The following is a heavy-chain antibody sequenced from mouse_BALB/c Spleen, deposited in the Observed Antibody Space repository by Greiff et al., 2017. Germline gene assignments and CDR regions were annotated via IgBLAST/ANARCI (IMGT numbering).Heavy chain of an antibody. CDR1: GFDFSRYW. D-gene: IGHD1-1*01. J-gene: IGHJ3*01. Sequence: VQLKESGGGLVQPGGSLKLSCAASGFDFSRYWMSWVRQAPGKGLEWIGEINPDSSTINYTPSLKDKFIISRDNAKNTLYLQMSKVRSEDTALYYCARPHYYGSSGGFAYWGQGTLVTVSA. V-gene: IGHV4-1*02. CDR2: INPDSSTI. CDR3: ARPHYYGSSGGFAY.